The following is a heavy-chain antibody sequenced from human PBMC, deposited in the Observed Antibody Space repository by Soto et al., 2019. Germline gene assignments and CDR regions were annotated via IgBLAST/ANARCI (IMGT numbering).Heavy chain of an antibody. CDR3: AREGDSGIAAAGAGGDGAFDI. Sequence: SETLSLTCTVSGGSISSGDYYWSWIRQPPGKGLEWIGYIYYSGSTYYNPSLKSRVTISVDTSKNQFSLKLSSVTAADTAVYYCAREGDSGIAAAGAGGDGAFDIWGQGTMVTVSS. CDR2: IYYSGST. CDR1: GGSISSGDYY. V-gene: IGHV4-30-4*01. J-gene: IGHJ3*02. D-gene: IGHD6-13*01.